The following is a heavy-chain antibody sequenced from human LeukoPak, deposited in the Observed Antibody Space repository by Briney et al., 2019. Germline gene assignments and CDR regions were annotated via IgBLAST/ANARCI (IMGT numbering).Heavy chain of an antibody. V-gene: IGHV4-61*02. Sequence: SQTLSLTCTVSGGSISSGGYYWSWIRQPAGKGLEWIGRIYTSGSTNYNPSLKSRVTISVDTSKNQFSLKLSSVTAADTAVYYCARRVGDYYDSSGYAFDIWGQGTMVTVSS. J-gene: IGHJ3*02. CDR1: GGSISSGGYY. CDR2: IYTSGST. D-gene: IGHD3-22*01. CDR3: ARRVGDYYDSSGYAFDI.